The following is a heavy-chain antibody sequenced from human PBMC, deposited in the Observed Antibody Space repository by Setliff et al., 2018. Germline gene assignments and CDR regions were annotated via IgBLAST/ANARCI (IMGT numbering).Heavy chain of an antibody. V-gene: IGHV1-69*10. Sequence: GASVKVSCKASGGTFSSYAISWVRQAPGQGLEWMGGIIPILGIANYAQKFQGRVTMTTDTSTSTAYMELRSLRSDDTAVYYCARVYYGSGSLYDYWGQGTLVTVSS. CDR2: IIPILGIA. J-gene: IGHJ4*02. D-gene: IGHD3-10*01. CDR1: GGTFSSYA. CDR3: ARVYYGSGSLYDY.